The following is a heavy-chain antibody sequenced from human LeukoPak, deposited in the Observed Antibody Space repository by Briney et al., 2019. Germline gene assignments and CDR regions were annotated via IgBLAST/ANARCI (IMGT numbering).Heavy chain of an antibody. Sequence: ASVKVSCKAPGYTFTSYDINWVRQATGQGLEWMGWMNPNSGSTGYAQKFQGRVTITRNTSISTAYMELSSLRSEDTAVYYCARGGYCSGGSCYGYNWFDPWGQGTLVTVSS. D-gene: IGHD2-15*01. CDR3: ARGGYCSGGSCYGYNWFDP. J-gene: IGHJ5*02. V-gene: IGHV1-8*03. CDR1: GYTFTSYD. CDR2: MNPNSGST.